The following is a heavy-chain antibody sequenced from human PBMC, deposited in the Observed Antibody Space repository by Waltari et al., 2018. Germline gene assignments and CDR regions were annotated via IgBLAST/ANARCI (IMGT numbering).Heavy chain of an antibody. V-gene: IGHV1-18*01. CDR3: ARVFDSSQYYYGSDY. Sequence: QVQLVQSGTEVKKPGASVKVSCKASGYTFSNYGVSWVRQAPGQGLEWVGWIAAYNGNTHSAPTRQGRVTMTPDTSTATAYLELRSLTSDDTAVYYCARVFDSSQYYYGSDYWGQGTLVTVSS. D-gene: IGHD3-22*01. CDR1: GYTFSNYG. CDR2: IAAYNGNT. J-gene: IGHJ4*02.